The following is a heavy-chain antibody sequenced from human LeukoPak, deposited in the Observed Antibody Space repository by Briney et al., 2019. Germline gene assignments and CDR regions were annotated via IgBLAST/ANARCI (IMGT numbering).Heavy chain of an antibody. CDR1: GFTFSSYA. CDR3: ARDYYYDSSGYSFFFDY. J-gene: IGHJ4*02. V-gene: IGHV3-30*04. D-gene: IGHD3-22*01. CDR2: ISYDGSNK. Sequence: GGFLRLSCAASGFTFSSYAMHWVRQAPGKGLEWGAVISYDGSNKYYADSVKGRFTISRDNFKNTLYLQMNSLRAEDTAVYYCARDYYYDSSGYSFFFDYWGQGTLVTVSS.